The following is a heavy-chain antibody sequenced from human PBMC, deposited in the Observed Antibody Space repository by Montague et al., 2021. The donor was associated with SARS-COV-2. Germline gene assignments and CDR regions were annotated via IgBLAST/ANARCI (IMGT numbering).Heavy chain of an antibody. CDR3: ARWDSSGWFGRSYYGMDV. V-gene: IGHV4-4*02. CDR2: IYHSGST. D-gene: IGHD6-19*01. CDR1: GASISSSNW. J-gene: IGHJ6*02. Sequence: SETLSLTCAVSGASISSSNWWSWVRQPPGKGLDWIGEIYHSGSTNYNPSLKSRVTISVDKSKNQFSLRLSSVTAADTAVYYCARWDSSGWFGRSYYGMDVWGQGTTVTVSS.